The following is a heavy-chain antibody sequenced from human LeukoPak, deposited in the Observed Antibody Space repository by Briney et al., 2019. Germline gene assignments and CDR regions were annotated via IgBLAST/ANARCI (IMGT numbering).Heavy chain of an antibody. CDR3: ARDMVTELIYYYYYYMDV. V-gene: IGHV3-7*01. CDR1: GFTFSSYW. CDR2: IKQDGSEK. D-gene: IGHD5-18*01. Sequence: HPGGSLRLSCAASGFTFSSYWMSWVRQAPGKGLEWVANIKQDGSEKYYVDSVKGRFTISRDNAKNSLYPQMNSLRAEDTAVYYCARDMVTELIYYYYYYMDVWGKGTTVTVSS. J-gene: IGHJ6*03.